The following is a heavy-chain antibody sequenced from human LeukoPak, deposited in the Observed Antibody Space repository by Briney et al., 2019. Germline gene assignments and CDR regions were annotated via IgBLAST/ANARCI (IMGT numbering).Heavy chain of an antibody. CDR2: INHSGST. V-gene: IGHV4-34*01. D-gene: IGHD3-22*01. J-gene: IGHJ5*02. Sequence: SETLSLTCAVYGGSFSSYYWSWIRQPPGKGLEWIGEINHSGSTNYNPSLKSRVTISVDTSKNQFSLKLSSVTAADTAVYYCAGQRPLYYYDSSGYFPWGQGTLVTVSS. CDR1: GGSFSSYY. CDR3: AGQRPLYYYDSSGYFP.